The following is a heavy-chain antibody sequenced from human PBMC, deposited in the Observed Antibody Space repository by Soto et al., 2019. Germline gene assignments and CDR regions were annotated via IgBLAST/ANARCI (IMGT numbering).Heavy chain of an antibody. D-gene: IGHD7-27*01. Sequence: PSETLSLTCAVYGGYFSGYYWSWIRQPPGKGLEWIGEINHSGSTNYNPSLKSRVTIPVDTSKNQFSLKLSSVTAADTAVYYCARFPYWGRDPRVFNYYGMDVWGQGTTVTVSS. CDR1: GGYFSGYY. V-gene: IGHV4-34*01. CDR2: INHSGST. CDR3: ARFPYWGRDPRVFNYYGMDV. J-gene: IGHJ6*02.